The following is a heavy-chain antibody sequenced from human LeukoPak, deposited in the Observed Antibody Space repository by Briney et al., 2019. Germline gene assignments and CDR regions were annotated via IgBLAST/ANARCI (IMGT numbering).Heavy chain of an antibody. CDR1: GLTFRSYW. Sequence: GSLRLSCAASGLTFRSYWMTLVRQAPGKEPEWVANIKEDGSEKYYEDSVRGRFTISRDNAKNTLYLDMNSLRAEDTAVFYCATDQDHGYFRQWGQGTLVIVSS. D-gene: IGHD4-17*01. J-gene: IGHJ1*01. V-gene: IGHV3-7*01. CDR2: IKEDGSEK. CDR3: ATDQDHGYFRQ.